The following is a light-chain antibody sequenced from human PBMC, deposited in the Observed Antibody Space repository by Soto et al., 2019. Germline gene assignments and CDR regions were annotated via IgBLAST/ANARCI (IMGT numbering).Light chain of an antibody. CDR1: SSNIGGNT. CDR3: AAWDDSLNGVI. J-gene: IGLJ2*01. Sequence: QSALTQPPSTSGTPGQKVIISCSGSSSNIGGNTVNWYQHLPGTAPKLLIFYNNQRPSGVPDRFSGSKSGTSASLAISGLQSEDEADYYCAAWDDSLNGVIFGGGTKLTVL. V-gene: IGLV1-44*01. CDR2: YNN.